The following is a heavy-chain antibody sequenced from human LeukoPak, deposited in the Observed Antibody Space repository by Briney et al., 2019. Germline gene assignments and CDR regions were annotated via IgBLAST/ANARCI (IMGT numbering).Heavy chain of an antibody. V-gene: IGHV3-30*18. D-gene: IGHD1-26*01. CDR1: GFTFSSYG. CDR2: ISYDGSNK. Sequence: GGSLRLSCAASGFTFSSYGMHWVRQAPGKGLEWVAVISYDGSNKYYADSVKGRFTISGDNSKNTLYLQMNSLRAEDTAVYYCAKDGGSSPYYFDYWGQGTLVTVS. J-gene: IGHJ4*02. CDR3: AKDGGSSPYYFDY.